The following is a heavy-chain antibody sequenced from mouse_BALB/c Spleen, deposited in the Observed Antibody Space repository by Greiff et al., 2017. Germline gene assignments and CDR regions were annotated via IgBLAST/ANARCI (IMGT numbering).Heavy chain of an antibody. CDR2: ISSGGSYT. Sequence: EVKRVESGGGLVKPGGSLKLSCAASGFTFSSYAMSWVRQSPEKRLEWVAEISSGGSYTYYPDTVTGRFTISRDNAKNTLYLEMSSLRSEDTAMYYCARNGNYDFDYWGQGTTLTVSS. CDR1: GFTFSSYA. CDR3: ARNGNYDFDY. J-gene: IGHJ2*01. V-gene: IGHV5-9-4*01. D-gene: IGHD2-1*01.